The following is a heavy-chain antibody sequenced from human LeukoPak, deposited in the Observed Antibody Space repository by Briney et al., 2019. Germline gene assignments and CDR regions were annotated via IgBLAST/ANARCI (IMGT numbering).Heavy chain of an antibody. J-gene: IGHJ4*02. CDR2: ISGSGGST. CDR1: GFTFSSYG. Sequence: SGGSLRLSCAASGFTFSSYGMSWVRQAPGKGLEWVSAISGSGGSTYYADSVKGRFTISRDNSKNTLYLQMSSLRAEDTAVYYCAKWDTYYDSSGYYFYWGQGTLVTVSS. D-gene: IGHD3-22*01. CDR3: AKWDTYYDSSGYYFY. V-gene: IGHV3-23*01.